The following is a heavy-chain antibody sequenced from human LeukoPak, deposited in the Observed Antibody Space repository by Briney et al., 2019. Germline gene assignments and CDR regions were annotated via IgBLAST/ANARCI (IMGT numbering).Heavy chain of an antibody. CDR3: ARVSPDIGYCSSTSCYPFDY. CDR1: GYTFTGYY. D-gene: IGHD2-2*01. Sequence: ASVKVSCKASGYTFTGYYMHWVRQAPGQGLEWMGWINPNSGGTNYAQKFQGRVTMTRDTSISTAYMELSRLRSDDTAVYCCARVSPDIGYCSSTSCYPFDYWGQGTLVTVSS. CDR2: INPNSGGT. J-gene: IGHJ4*02. V-gene: IGHV1-2*02.